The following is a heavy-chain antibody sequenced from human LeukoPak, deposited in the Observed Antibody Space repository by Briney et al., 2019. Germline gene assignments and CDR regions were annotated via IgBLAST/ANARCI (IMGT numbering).Heavy chain of an antibody. CDR1: GGFISSYY. D-gene: IGHD2-15*01. Sequence: SETLSLTCTVSGGFISSYYWCWIRQPAGKGLEWIGRIYSSGSTNYNPSLNSRVTMSVDTSKNQFSLNLRSVTAADTAVYYCARAGLGDPRGYFDYWGQGTLVTVSS. V-gene: IGHV4-4*07. J-gene: IGHJ4*02. CDR2: IYSSGST. CDR3: ARAGLGDPRGYFDY.